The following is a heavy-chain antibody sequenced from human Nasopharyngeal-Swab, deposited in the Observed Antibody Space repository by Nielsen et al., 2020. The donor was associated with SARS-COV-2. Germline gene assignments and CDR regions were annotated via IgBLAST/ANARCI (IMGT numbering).Heavy chain of an antibody. CDR1: GFTFDDYA. D-gene: IGHD6-13*01. CDR2: ISWNSGSI. V-gene: IGHV3-9*01. J-gene: IGHJ6*02. Sequence: GGSLRLSCAASGFTFDDYAMHWVRQAPGKGLEWVSGISWNSGSIGYADSVKGRFTISRDNAKNSLYLQMNSLRAEDTALYYCATSPFSSSWYDASYYYGMDVWGQGTTVTVSS. CDR3: ATSPFSSSWYDASYYYGMDV.